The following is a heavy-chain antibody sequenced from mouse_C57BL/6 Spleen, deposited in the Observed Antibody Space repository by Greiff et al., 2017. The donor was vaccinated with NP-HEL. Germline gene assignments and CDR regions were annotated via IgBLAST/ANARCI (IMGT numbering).Heavy chain of an antibody. CDR2: INPNNGGT. V-gene: IGHV1-18*01. J-gene: IGHJ3*01. CDR3: ARQIYDGYYTWFAY. Sequence: EVQLQQSGPELVKPGASVKIPCKASGYTFTDYNMDWVKQSHGKSLEWIGDINPNNGGTIYNQKFKGKATLTVDKSSSTAYMELRSLTSEDTAVYYCARQIYDGYYTWFAYWGQGTLVTVSA. CDR1: GYTFTDYN. D-gene: IGHD2-3*01.